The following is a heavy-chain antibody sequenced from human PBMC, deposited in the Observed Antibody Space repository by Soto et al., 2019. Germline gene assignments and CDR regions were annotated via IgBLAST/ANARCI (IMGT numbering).Heavy chain of an antibody. Sequence: QVQLEQSGAEVKRPGSSVKVSCKASGGAFGRYSASWVRQAPGQGLEWIGGVIPAFNTSNYALTFQGRVTITADESTTTVFMELRSLRSEDTALYFCARGDEMTAVTIFEYWGQGTLITVSS. V-gene: IGHV1-69*01. CDR3: ARGDEMTAVTIFEY. CDR1: GGAFGRYS. CDR2: VIPAFNTS. D-gene: IGHD4-17*01. J-gene: IGHJ4*02.